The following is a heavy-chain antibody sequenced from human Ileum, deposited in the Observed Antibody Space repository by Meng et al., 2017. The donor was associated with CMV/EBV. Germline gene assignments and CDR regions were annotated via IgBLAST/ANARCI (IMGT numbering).Heavy chain of an antibody. J-gene: IGHJ5*02. D-gene: IGHD2-2*01. V-gene: IGHV3-30*02. CDR1: GFSFHTYA. CDR2: IGNEGDEQ. Sequence: GGSLRLSCVGSGFSFHTYAIHWVRQAPGKGLEWVAFIGNEGDEQYYADSVLGRFTMSRDNSKKTIFPHMTGLRLEDTAAYYCERESLGYWIITSCSKGWFDPWGQGTLVTVSS. CDR3: ERESLGYWIITSCSKGWFDP.